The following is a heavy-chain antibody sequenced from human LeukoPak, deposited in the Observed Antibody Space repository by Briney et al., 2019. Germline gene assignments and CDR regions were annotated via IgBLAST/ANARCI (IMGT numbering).Heavy chain of an antibody. D-gene: IGHD6-25*01. CDR3: ARDLSSGYFDY. CDR2: IKQDGSEK. CDR1: GFTFSSYW. J-gene: IGHJ4*02. Sequence: GGSLRLSCAASGFTFSSYWMSWVRQAPGKGLEWVANIKQDGSEKYYVDSVKGRFTISRDNAKNSLYLQMNSLRAEDTAVCYCARDLSSGYFDYWGQGTLVTVSS. V-gene: IGHV3-7*01.